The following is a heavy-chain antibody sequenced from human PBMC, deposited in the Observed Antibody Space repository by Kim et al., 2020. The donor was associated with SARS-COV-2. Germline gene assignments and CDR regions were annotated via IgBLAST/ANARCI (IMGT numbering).Heavy chain of an antibody. Sequence: GGSLRLSCAASGFTFSSYSMNWVRQAPGKGLEWVSSISSSSSNIYYADSVKGRFTISRDNAKNSLYLQMNSLRAEDTAVYYCARDKDSSGYPLDYWGQGTLVTVSS. J-gene: IGHJ4*02. CDR1: GFTFSSYS. CDR3: ARDKDSSGYPLDY. D-gene: IGHD3-22*01. V-gene: IGHV3-21*01. CDR2: ISSSSSNI.